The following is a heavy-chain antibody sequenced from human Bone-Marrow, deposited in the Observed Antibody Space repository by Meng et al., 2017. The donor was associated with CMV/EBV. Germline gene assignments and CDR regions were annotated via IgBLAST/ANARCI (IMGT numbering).Heavy chain of an antibody. CDR1: GGTFSSYA. J-gene: IGHJ4*02. CDR2: IIPIFGTA. V-gene: IGHV1-69*05. D-gene: IGHD3-3*01. Sequence: SVKVSCKASGGTFSSYAISWVRQAPGQGLEWMGGIIPIFGTANYAQKFQGRVTITTDESTSTAYMELSSLRSEDTAVYYCAAGIYDFWSGYSLGYWGQGTLVTVYS. CDR3: AAGIYDFWSGYSLGY.